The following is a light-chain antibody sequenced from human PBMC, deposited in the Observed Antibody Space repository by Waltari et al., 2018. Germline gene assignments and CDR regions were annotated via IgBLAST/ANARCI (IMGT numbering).Light chain of an antibody. CDR1: QSITRW. J-gene: IGKJ2*01. CDR3: QQFVGYPYT. CDR2: EAS. V-gene: IGKV1-5*03. Sequence: DIQLTQSPPIVAASVGDRVTITCRASQSITRWVAWYQQKPGRDPKLLIYEASNLVTGVPSGFGGTGSGTLVTLTSSCLEPDDFATYCGQQFVGYPYTSGQGTKVETK.